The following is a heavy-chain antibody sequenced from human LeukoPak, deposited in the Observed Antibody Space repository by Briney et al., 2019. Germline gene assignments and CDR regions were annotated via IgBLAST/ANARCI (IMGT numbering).Heavy chain of an antibody. CDR1: GFTFSSYG. V-gene: IGHV3-30*02. J-gene: IGHJ4*02. CDR3: AKGLLRFLEWVFDY. D-gene: IGHD3-3*01. Sequence: GGSLRLSCAASGFTFSSYGMHWVRQAPGKGLEWVAFIRYDRSNKYYADSVKGRFTISRDNSKNTLYLQMNSLRAEDTAVYYCAKGLLRFLEWVFDYWGQGTLVTVSS. CDR2: IRYDRSNK.